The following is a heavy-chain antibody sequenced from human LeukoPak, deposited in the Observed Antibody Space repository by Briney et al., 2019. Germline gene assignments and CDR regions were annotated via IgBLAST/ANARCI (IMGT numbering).Heavy chain of an antibody. V-gene: IGHV3-30*02. CDR1: GFSFSGYG. Sequence: GGSLRLSCAASGFSFSGYGMHWVRQAPGKGLEWVAFIRYDGSNKYYVDSVKGRFTISRDNSKNTLSLQMNSLRTEDTAVYYCAAIAPAGLYWGQVTLVTVSS. J-gene: IGHJ4*02. CDR3: AAIAPAGLY. CDR2: IRYDGSNK. D-gene: IGHD6-13*01.